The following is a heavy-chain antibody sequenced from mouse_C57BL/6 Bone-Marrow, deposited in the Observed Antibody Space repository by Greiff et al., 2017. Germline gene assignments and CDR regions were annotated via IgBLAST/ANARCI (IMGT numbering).Heavy chain of an antibody. V-gene: IGHV14-4*01. J-gene: IGHJ3*01. CDR2: IDPENGDT. CDR1: GFNIQDDY. Sequence: VQLQQSGAELVRPGASVKLSCTASGFNIQDDYMHWVKQRPEQGLEWIGWIDPENGDTEYASKFQGKATITADTSSNTAYLQLSSLTSEDTAVYYCTTVTTVVAKGFAYWGQGTLVTVSA. CDR3: TTVTTVVAKGFAY. D-gene: IGHD1-1*01.